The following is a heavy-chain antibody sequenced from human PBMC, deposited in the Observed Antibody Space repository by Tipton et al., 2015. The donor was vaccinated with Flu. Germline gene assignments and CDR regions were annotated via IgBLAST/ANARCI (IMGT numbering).Heavy chain of an antibody. J-gene: IGHJ4*02. CDR3: ARVDLSGGYTADY. D-gene: IGHD1-26*01. CDR2: IYHSGST. Sequence: LSCTVSGYSISSGYYWGWIRQPPGKGLEWIGSIYHSGSTYYNPSLKSRVTISVDTSKNQFSLKLSSVTAADTAVYYCARVDLSGGYTADYWGQGTLVTVSS. CDR1: GYSISSGYY. V-gene: IGHV4-38-2*02.